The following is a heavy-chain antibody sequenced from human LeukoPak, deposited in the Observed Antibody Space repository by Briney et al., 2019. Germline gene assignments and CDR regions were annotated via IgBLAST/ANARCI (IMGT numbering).Heavy chain of an antibody. J-gene: IGHJ6*02. D-gene: IGHD6-13*01. CDR3: ARDHFPAGTKGPFYGMDV. V-gene: IGHV1-18*01. CDR2: ISDYNGNT. CDR1: GYTFTSYG. Sequence: ASVKVSCKASGYTFTSYGISWVRQAPGQGLEWMGWISDYNGNTKYAQKLQGRVTLTTDTSTSTAYMDLRSLRSDDTAVYYCARDHFPAGTKGPFYGMDVWAKGPRSPSP.